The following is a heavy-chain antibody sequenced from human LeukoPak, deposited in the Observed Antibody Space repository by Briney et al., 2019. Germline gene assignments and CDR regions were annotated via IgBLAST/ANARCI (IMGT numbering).Heavy chain of an antibody. CDR1: GFTVSSSY. J-gene: IGHJ4*02. Sequence: GGSLRLSCAASGFTVSSSYMSWVRQAPGKGLEWVSVIHSGGKTYYADSVKGRFSISRDNSKNTLYLQMNSLRAEDTAVYYCARESRRGSWYVPFDYWGQGTLVTVSS. CDR3: ARESRRGSWYVPFDY. V-gene: IGHV3-53*05. D-gene: IGHD6-13*01. CDR2: IHSGGKT.